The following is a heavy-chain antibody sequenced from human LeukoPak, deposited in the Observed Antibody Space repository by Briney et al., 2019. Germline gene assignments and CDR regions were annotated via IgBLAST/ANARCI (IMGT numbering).Heavy chain of an antibody. J-gene: IGHJ4*02. V-gene: IGHV3-23*01. CDR2: ISGSGGST. Sequence: GGSLRLSCAASGFTFSSYAVTRVRQAPGKGLEWVSAISGSGGSTYYADSVKGRFTISRDNSKNTLYLQMNSLRAEDTAMYYCAKGGYSSSSPPDYWGQGTLVTVFS. D-gene: IGHD6-13*01. CDR1: GFTFSSYA. CDR3: AKGGYSSSSPPDY.